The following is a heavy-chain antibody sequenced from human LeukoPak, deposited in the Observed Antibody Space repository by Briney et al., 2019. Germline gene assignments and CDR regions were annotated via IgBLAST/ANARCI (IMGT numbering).Heavy chain of an antibody. CDR2: INPSGGST. J-gene: IGHJ4*02. V-gene: IGHV1-46*01. CDR3: ARQYSTVWLTFDY. D-gene: IGHD6-19*01. Sequence: GASVKVSCKASGYTFTNYYMHWVRQAPGQGLEWMGIINPSGGSTSYAQNFQGRVTMTRDTSTSTVYMELTSLRSEDTAVYYCARQYSTVWLTFDYWGQGTLVTVSS. CDR1: GYTFTNYY.